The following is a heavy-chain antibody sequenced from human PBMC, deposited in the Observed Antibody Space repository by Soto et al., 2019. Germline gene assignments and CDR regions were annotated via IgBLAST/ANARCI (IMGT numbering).Heavy chain of an antibody. J-gene: IGHJ4*02. Sequence: QVQLVQSGAEVKKPGASVKVSCKASGYTFTSYGISWVRQAPGQGLEWMGWISAYNGNTNYAQKLQGRVTMTTDTSTSTAEMELRSLRSDDTAVYYCAREVGSGSYYPWWVGDYWGQGTLVTVSS. V-gene: IGHV1-18*01. CDR1: GYTFTSYG. D-gene: IGHD3-10*01. CDR3: AREVGSGSYYPWWVGDY. CDR2: ISAYNGNT.